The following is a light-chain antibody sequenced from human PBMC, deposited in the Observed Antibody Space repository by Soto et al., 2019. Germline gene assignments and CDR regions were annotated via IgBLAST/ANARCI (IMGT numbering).Light chain of an antibody. Sequence: EIVVTQSPGSLSLSPGERDTLQCSASQSVSNNYLAWYQQKPGQAPRRLIFGASFRATGIPDRFSGSGSGTDFTLTISRLEPEDFAVYYCQQRSNWPPITFGQGTRLEIK. CDR3: QQRSNWPPIT. CDR2: GAS. J-gene: IGKJ5*01. CDR1: QSVSNNY. V-gene: IGKV3D-20*02.